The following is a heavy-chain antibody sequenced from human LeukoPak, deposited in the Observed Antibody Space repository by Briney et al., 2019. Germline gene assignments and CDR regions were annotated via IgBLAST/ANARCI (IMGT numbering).Heavy chain of an antibody. CDR1: GYTFTSYG. D-gene: IGHD6-19*01. CDR2: ISAYNGNT. J-gene: IGHJ6*03. V-gene: IGHV1-18*01. CDR3: ARDLTKWLEDPYYYYYMDV. Sequence: GASVKVSCKASGYTFTSYGISWVRQAPGQGLEWMGWISAYNGNTNYAQKLQGRVTMTTDTSTSTAYMELRSLRSDDTAVYYCARDLTKWLEDPYYYYYMDVWGKGTTVTVSS.